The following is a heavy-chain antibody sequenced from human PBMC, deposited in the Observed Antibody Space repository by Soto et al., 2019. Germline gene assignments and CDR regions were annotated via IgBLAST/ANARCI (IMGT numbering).Heavy chain of an antibody. V-gene: IGHV5-10-1*01. Sequence: PVESLNISCNGSGYSFTSYWISWVRQMPGKGLGWMGRIDASDSYTNYSPSFQGHVTISANKSISTAYLQWSGLKASDTAMYYCARRSDNMDVWGQGTTVTVSS. J-gene: IGHJ6*02. CDR3: ARRSDNMDV. CDR2: IDASDSYT. CDR1: GYSFTSYW.